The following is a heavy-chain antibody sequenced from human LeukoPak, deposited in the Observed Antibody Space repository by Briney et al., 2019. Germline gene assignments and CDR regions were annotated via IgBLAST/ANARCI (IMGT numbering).Heavy chain of an antibody. D-gene: IGHD6-13*01. Sequence: SETLSLTCTVSGGSISSGSYYWSWIRQPAGKGLEWIGRIYTSGSTNYNPSLKSRVTISVDTSKNQFSLKLSSVTAADTAVYYCARLTIAAAARDAFDIWGQGTMVTVSS. CDR1: GGSISSGSYY. V-gene: IGHV4-61*02. J-gene: IGHJ3*02. CDR2: IYTSGST. CDR3: ARLTIAAAARDAFDI.